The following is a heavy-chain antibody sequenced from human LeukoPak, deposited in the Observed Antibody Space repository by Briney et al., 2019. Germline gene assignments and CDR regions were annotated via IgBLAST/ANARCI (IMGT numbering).Heavy chain of an antibody. J-gene: IGHJ3*02. D-gene: IGHD6-13*01. CDR2: IYDSGST. Sequence: SETLSLTCTVSGGSISSYYWSWIRQPPGKGLEWIGYIYDSGSTNYNPSLKSRVTISVDTSKSHFSLKLSSVTTADTAVYYCARQTGSSWYYAFDIWGQGTVVSVSS. CDR3: ARQTGSSWYYAFDI. CDR1: GGSISSYY. V-gene: IGHV4-59*08.